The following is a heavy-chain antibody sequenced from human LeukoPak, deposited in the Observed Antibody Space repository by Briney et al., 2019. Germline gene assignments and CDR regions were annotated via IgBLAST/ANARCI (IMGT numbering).Heavy chain of an antibody. CDR1: GGSISSYY. Sequence: SETLSLTCTVSGGSISSYYWSWIRQPPGKGLEWIGYIYYSGSTNYNPSLESRVTISVDTSKNQFSLKLSSVTAADMAVYYCARSRGYSYGSGDDAFDIWGQGTMVTVSS. V-gene: IGHV4-59*01. CDR3: ARSRGYSYGSGDDAFDI. J-gene: IGHJ3*02. D-gene: IGHD5-18*01. CDR2: IYYSGST.